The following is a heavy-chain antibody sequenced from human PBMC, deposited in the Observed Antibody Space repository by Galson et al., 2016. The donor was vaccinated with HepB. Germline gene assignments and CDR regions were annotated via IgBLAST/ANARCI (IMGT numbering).Heavy chain of an antibody. V-gene: IGHV3-7*02. J-gene: IGHJ6*02. CDR3: EKYTYYGTGSYYPYKYYGMDV. CDR1: GFTFSSYW. CDR2: IKQDANEK. D-gene: IGHD3-10*01. Sequence: SLRLSCAASGFTFSSYWMSWVRQAPGKGLEWVANIKQDANEKNYVGSVRGRFSISRDNAKNSLYLQMNSLRAEDTALYYCEKYTYYGTGSYYPYKYYGMDVWGRGNRVTVSS.